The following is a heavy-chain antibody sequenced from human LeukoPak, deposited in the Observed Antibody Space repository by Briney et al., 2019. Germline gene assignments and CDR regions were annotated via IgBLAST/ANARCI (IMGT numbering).Heavy chain of an antibody. D-gene: IGHD2-2*02. CDR2: IAANGGGI. CDR3: ARDLSSDQILYDY. V-gene: IGHV3-64*02. J-gene: IGHJ4*02. Sequence: PGGSLRLSCAASGFTFSTYAMHWVRQAPGKGLEYVSSIAANGGGIYYADSVKGRFTISRDNSKNTLYLQMGSLRAEDTAVYYCARDLSSDQILYDYWGQGTLVTVSS. CDR1: GFTFSTYA.